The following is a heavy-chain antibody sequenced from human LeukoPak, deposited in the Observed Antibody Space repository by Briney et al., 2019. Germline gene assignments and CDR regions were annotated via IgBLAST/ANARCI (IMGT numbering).Heavy chain of an antibody. J-gene: IGHJ4*02. Sequence: GGSLRLSCAASGFTFSSYSMNWVRQAPGKGLEWVSSISSSSSYIYYADSVKGRFTISRDNAKNSLYLQMNSLRAEDTAVYYCARSDGYCSGGSCYPSSFDYWGQGTLVTVSS. CDR3: ARSDGYCSGGSCYPSSFDY. CDR2: ISSSSSYI. CDR1: GFTFSSYS. D-gene: IGHD2-15*01. V-gene: IGHV3-21*01.